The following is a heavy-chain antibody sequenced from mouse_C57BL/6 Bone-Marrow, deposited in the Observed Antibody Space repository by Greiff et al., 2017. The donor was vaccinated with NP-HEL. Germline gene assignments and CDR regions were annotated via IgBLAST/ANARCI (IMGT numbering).Heavy chain of an antibody. CDR3: AREGGRFPYYFDY. CDR2: ISDGGSYT. CDR1: GFTFSSYA. V-gene: IGHV5-4*01. D-gene: IGHD3-3*01. Sequence: EVQLVESGGGLVKPGGSLKLSCAASGFTFSSYAMSWVRQTQEKRLEWVATISDGGSYTYYPDNVKGRFTISRDNAKNNLYLQMSHLKSEDTAMYYCAREGGRFPYYFDYWGQGTTLTVSS. J-gene: IGHJ2*01.